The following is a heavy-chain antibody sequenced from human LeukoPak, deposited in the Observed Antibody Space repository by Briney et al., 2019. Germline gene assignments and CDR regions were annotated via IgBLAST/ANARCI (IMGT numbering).Heavy chain of an antibody. CDR1: GFTFSTSA. CDR3: ARSADRLIITFDY. V-gene: IGHV3-23*01. Sequence: AGSLRLSCAPSGFTFSTSAMSWVRQAPGKGLEWVSTIGGSGGSTYYADSVKGRFTISRDNSKNTLYLQMNSLRAEDTAVYYCARSADRLIITFDYWGQGTLVTVSS. J-gene: IGHJ4*02. CDR2: IGGSGGST. D-gene: IGHD2-8*01.